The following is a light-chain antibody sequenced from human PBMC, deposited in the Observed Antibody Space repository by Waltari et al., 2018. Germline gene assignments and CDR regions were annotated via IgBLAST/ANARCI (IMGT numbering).Light chain of an antibody. J-gene: IGLJ1*01. CDR3: NSRDSSGHPFV. CDR1: SLRGYY. V-gene: IGLV3-19*01. Sequence: SSELTQDPAVSVALGQTVRITCQGDSLRGYYANRYHKKPGQAPLLVMYGKNNRPSGIPDRFSVSYSGDTASLTITGAQAEDEADYYCNSRDSSGHPFVFGTGTKVTVL. CDR2: GKN.